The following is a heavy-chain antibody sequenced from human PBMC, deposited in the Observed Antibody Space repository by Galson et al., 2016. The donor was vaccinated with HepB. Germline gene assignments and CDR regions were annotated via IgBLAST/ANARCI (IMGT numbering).Heavy chain of an antibody. CDR2: ISSYITYT. V-gene: IGHV3-11*06. CDR1: GGSINSGGHY. Sequence: LSLTCTVSGGSINSGGHYWSWIRQHPGKGLEWVAYISSYITYTNYADSVRGRFTISRDNAKNSLYLQLSSLRPEDTAVYYCATVWGEGYSHGYGDDWGQGTLVTVSS. J-gene: IGHJ4*02. D-gene: IGHD5-18*01. CDR3: ATVWGEGYSHGYGDD.